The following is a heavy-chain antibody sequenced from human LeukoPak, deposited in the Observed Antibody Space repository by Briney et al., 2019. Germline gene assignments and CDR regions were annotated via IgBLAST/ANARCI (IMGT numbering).Heavy chain of an antibody. J-gene: IGHJ4*02. CDR3: AGGYFSGWSDYFDY. Sequence: SETLSLTCTVSGGSISSYYWSWIRQSPGKGLECIGYIHYTGSTNYNPSLKSRVTISVETSKNQFSLKMNSVTAADTAVYYCAGGYFSGWSDYFDYWGQGTLVSVSS. CDR1: GGSISSYY. V-gene: IGHV4-59*01. D-gene: IGHD6-19*01. CDR2: IHYTGST.